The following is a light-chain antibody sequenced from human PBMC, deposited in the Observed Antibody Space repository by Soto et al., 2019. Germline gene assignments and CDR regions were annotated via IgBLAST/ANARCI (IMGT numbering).Light chain of an antibody. V-gene: IGKV3-11*01. J-gene: IGKJ1*01. CDR3: QQRSNWPRS. Sequence: EIVLTQSPATLSLSPWIRATLSCRASQSVTTYVAWYQQKPGQAPRLLIYDASNRATGIPARFSGSGSGADFTLTISSLEPEDFAVYYCQQRSNWPRSFGQGTKVDIK. CDR2: DAS. CDR1: QSVTTY.